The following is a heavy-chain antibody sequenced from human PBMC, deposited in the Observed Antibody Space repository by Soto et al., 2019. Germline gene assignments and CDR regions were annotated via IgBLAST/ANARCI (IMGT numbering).Heavy chain of an antibody. V-gene: IGHV1-18*01. CDR3: ARVQEKWSKFFDF. CDR2: INTYNGNT. CDR1: GYTFTNYG. Sequence: GAGVKVSCKTSGYTFTNYGISWGRQAPGQGVEGMGWINTYNGNTNYAQRLEGRISMTTDTFTSTAYMEVRSLRSDDTAVYYCARVQEKWSKFFDFWGQGSLVTVSS. J-gene: IGHJ4*02. D-gene: IGHD2-15*01.